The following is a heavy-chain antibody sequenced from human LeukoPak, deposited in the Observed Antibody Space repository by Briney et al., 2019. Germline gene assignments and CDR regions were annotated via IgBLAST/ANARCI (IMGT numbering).Heavy chain of an antibody. D-gene: IGHD3-22*01. Sequence: GGSLRLFCAASGFNFSTYAMFWPRQAPGKAVEWFSAISRSAGSTFSVDSVKGRFTISRDNSKNPLYLRMNGLRADDTAFYCCAKDIKGITMIPGSSGQGTLVTVSS. CDR1: GFNFSTYA. CDR2: ISRSAGST. V-gene: IGHV3-23*01. CDR3: AKDIKGITMIPGS. J-gene: IGHJ5*02.